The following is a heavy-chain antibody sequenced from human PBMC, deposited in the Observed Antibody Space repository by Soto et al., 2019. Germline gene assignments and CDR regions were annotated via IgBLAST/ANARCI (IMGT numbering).Heavy chain of an antibody. V-gene: IGHV4-59*08. CDR1: GGSISSYY. CDR2: IYYSGST. J-gene: IGHJ5*02. CDR3: ARLSGLRYFDWLSTTSPVSGFDP. Sequence: QVQLQESGPGLVKPSETLSLTCTVSGGSISSYYWSWIRQPPGKGLEWIGYIYYSGSTNYNPSLKSRVTISVDTSKNQFSLKLSSVTAADTAVYYCARLSGLRYFDWLSTTSPVSGFDPWGQGTLVTVSS. D-gene: IGHD3-9*01.